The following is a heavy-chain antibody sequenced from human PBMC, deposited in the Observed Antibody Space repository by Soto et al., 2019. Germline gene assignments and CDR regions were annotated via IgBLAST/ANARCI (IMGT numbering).Heavy chain of an antibody. D-gene: IGHD6-19*01. V-gene: IGHV3-23*01. J-gene: IGHJ3*02. Sequence: EVQLLESGGGLVQPGGSLRLSCAASGFTFSSYAMSWVRQAPGKGLEWVSAISGSGSSTYYADSVKGRFTISRDNSKNTLYLQMNSLRAEDTAVYYCAKGGSGWYGLGDAFDIWGQGTMVTVSS. CDR2: ISGSGSST. CDR1: GFTFSSYA. CDR3: AKGGSGWYGLGDAFDI.